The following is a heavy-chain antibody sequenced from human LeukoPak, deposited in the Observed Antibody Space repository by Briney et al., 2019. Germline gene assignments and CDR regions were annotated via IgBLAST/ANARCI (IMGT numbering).Heavy chain of an antibody. Sequence: SETLSLTCTVSGYSISSGYYWSWIRQPPGKGLEWIGYIYYSGSTNYNPSLKSRVTISVDTSKNQFSLKLSSVTAADTAVYYCARDDQTTEAFDIWGQGTMVTVSS. V-gene: IGHV4-61*01. CDR1: GYSISSGYY. J-gene: IGHJ3*02. CDR2: IYYSGST. D-gene: IGHD1-1*01. CDR3: ARDDQTTEAFDI.